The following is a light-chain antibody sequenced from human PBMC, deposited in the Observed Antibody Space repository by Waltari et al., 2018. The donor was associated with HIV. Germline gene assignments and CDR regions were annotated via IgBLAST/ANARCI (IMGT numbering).Light chain of an antibody. V-gene: IGLV1-40*01. J-gene: IGLJ2*01. Sequence: QSVLTQPPSVSGAPGQRVTISCTGSSSNIGSPSPVNWYQQLPRTAPKLLIYGNHNRPSGVPERVAAAKSGTSASLAITGLQTEDEADYYCQSYDRGLSGAIFGGGTKVTVL. CDR2: GNH. CDR3: QSYDRGLSGAI. CDR1: SSNIGSPSP.